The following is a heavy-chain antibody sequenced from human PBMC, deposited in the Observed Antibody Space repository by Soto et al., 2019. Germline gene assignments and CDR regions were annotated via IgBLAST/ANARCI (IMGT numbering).Heavy chain of an antibody. CDR1: GFSFSSYA. V-gene: IGHV3-23*01. CDR2: ISARGGSL. CDR3: AREPLGEAGAGRPLFLSEFDY. J-gene: IGHJ4*02. Sequence: EVQLLESGGGLVQPGGSLRLSCAASGFSFSSYAMVWVRQAPGKGLEWVSVISARGGSLYFADSVKGRFTISSDNSKNVLSLEMNSLRAEDTATYFCAREPLGEAGAGRPLFLSEFDYWGQGTLVTVSS. D-gene: IGHD6-6*01.